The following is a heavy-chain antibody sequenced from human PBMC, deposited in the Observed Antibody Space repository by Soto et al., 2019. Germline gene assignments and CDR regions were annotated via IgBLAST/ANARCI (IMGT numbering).Heavy chain of an antibody. CDR3: ARDQGVVIIKDH. J-gene: IGHJ4*02. Sequence: QVQLVESGGGVGQPGRSLRLSCAASGFTFRNHAMHWVRQAPGKGLVWVGLIWYDGTSKYYADSVKGRFTISRDNSKNTLYLEMNSLRVEETALYYSARDQGVVIIKDHWGQGTLVTDSS. CDR1: GFTFRNHA. CDR2: IWYDGTSK. D-gene: IGHD6-6*01. V-gene: IGHV3-33*08.